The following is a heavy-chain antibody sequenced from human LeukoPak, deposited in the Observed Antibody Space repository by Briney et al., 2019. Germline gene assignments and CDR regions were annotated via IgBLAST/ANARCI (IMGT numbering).Heavy chain of an antibody. J-gene: IGHJ5*02. CDR3: ARGGGSGSCYNSDWFDP. CDR2: INPNSGGT. Sequence: ASVKVSCKASGYTFTGYYMHWVRQAPGQGLEWMGWINPNSGGTNYAQKFQGRVTMTRDTSISTAYMELSRLRSDDTAVYYCARGGGSGSCYNSDWFDPWGQGTLVTVSS. CDR1: GYTFTGYY. V-gene: IGHV1-2*02. D-gene: IGHD3-10*01.